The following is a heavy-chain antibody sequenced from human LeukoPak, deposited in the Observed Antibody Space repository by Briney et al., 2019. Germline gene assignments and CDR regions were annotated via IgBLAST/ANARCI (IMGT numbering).Heavy chain of an antibody. CDR1: GFIFNPYW. CDR3: ARESYSARFDY. V-gene: IGHV3-7*01. D-gene: IGHD2-21*01. J-gene: IGHJ4*02. CDR2: IKHDGSDK. Sequence: GGSLRLSCTASGFIFNPYWMTWVRQAPGKGLEWVANIKHDGSDKYYVDSVKGRFTISRDNAKNSLYLQMNSLRAEDTAVYYCARESYSARFDYWGQGTLVTVSS.